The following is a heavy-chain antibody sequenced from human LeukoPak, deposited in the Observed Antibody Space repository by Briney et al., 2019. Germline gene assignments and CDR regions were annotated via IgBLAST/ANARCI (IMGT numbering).Heavy chain of an antibody. V-gene: IGHV3-30-3*01. Sequence: PGGSLRLSCAASGFTFSGYAMHWVRQAPGKGLEWVAIISYDGSNKYYADSVKGRFTISRDNSKNTLYLQMNSLRAEDTAVYYCAKDYGSSGYYYGSGTADYWGQGALVTVSS. CDR2: ISYDGSNK. J-gene: IGHJ4*02. D-gene: IGHD3-22*01. CDR3: AKDYGSSGYYYGSGTADY. CDR1: GFTFSGYA.